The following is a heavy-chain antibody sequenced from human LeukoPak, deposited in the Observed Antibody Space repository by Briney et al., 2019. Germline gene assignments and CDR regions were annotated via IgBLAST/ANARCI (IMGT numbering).Heavy chain of an antibody. J-gene: IGHJ4*02. CDR3: ARDKKSGESSEIDY. V-gene: IGHV3-74*03. CDR2: INRDGSTT. Sequence: GGSLRLSCAASGFTFSNYWVHWVCQAPGKGLVRVSRINRDGSTTKYADSVKGRFTVSRDNAKNTLNLQMNSLRAEDTAVYYCARDKKSGESSEIDYWGQGTLVTVSS. D-gene: IGHD3-10*01. CDR1: GFTFSNYW.